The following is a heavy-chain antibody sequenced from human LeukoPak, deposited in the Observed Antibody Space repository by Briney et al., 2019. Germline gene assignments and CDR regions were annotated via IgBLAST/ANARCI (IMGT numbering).Heavy chain of an antibody. Sequence: KASETLSLTCTVSGGSISSHYWSWIRQPPGKGLEWIGYIYYTGSTNYNPSLKSRVTISVDTSKNQFSLKLSSVTAADTAVYYCASDRDGFHPDAFDIWGQGTMATVSS. CDR2: IYYTGST. V-gene: IGHV4-59*11. J-gene: IGHJ3*02. D-gene: IGHD3-10*01. CDR3: ASDRDGFHPDAFDI. CDR1: GGSISSHY.